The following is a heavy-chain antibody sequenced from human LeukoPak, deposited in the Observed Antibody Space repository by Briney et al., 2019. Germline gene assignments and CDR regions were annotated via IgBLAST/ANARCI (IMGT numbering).Heavy chain of an antibody. CDR2: IYYSGST. CDR3: ASFTTRYGRWFDP. V-gene: IGHV4-30-4*07. Sequence: PSETLSLTCAVSGGSISRGGYSWSSIRQPPGKGLEWIGYIYYSGSTYYNPSLKSRVTISVDTSKNQLSLKLSSVTAADTAVYYCASFTTRYGRWFDPWGQGTLVTVSS. CDR1: GGSISRGGYS. D-gene: IGHD1-1*01. J-gene: IGHJ5*02.